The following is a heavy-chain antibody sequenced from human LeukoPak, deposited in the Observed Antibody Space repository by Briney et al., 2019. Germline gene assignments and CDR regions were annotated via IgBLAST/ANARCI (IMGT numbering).Heavy chain of an antibody. Sequence: ASVKVSCKPSGYTFTNYAMHWVRQAPGQRLEWTGWINAGNGNTKYSQKFQGRVTITRDTSASTAYMELSSLRSEDTAVYYCAWVDSSSWYSAFNIWGQGTMVTVSS. V-gene: IGHV1-3*01. D-gene: IGHD6-13*01. J-gene: IGHJ3*02. CDR3: AWVDSSSWYSAFNI. CDR2: INAGNGNT. CDR1: GYTFTNYA.